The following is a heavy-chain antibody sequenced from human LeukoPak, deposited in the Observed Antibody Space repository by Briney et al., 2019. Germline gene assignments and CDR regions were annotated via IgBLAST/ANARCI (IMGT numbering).Heavy chain of an antibody. CDR2: ISPYSGNT. CDR3: ARDPRSPDDVDYFQY. CDR1: GYTFISYG. J-gene: IGHJ4*02. D-gene: IGHD2-15*01. V-gene: IGHV1-18*01. Sequence: ASVKVSCKASGYTFISYGLSWVRQAPGQGLEWMGWISPYSGNTEYAQKVQGRVTLTTDTSTSTAYMELRSLTSDDTAIYYCARDPRSPDDVDYFQYWGQGTLVTVSS.